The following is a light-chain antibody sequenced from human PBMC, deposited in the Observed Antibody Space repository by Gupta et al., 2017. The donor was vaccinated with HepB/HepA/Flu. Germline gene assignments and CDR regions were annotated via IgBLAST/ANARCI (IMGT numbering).Light chain of an antibody. V-gene: IGKV1-5*03. CDR1: QSISSW. Sequence: DTQMTQSPSTLSASVGDRVTITCRASQSISSWLAWYQQKPGKAPKLLIYKASSLESGVPSRFSGSGSGTDFTLTISSLQPDDFATYYCQQYYSYSRTFGEGTKVEIK. J-gene: IGKJ4*02. CDR2: KAS. CDR3: QQYYSYSRT.